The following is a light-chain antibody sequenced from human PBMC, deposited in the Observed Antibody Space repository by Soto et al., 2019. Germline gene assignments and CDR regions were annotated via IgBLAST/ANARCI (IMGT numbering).Light chain of an antibody. CDR1: RDVGSD. CDR3: LQDYADSWT. Sequence: QMTQSPSSLSASVGEKIIITCRASRDVGSDVSWYQQKPGQAPKLLIYASSNLYTGVPSRFSGRRSGTEFTLTISSLQPEDFASYYCLQDYADSWTFGQGTKVEIE. J-gene: IGKJ1*01. CDR2: ASS. V-gene: IGKV1-6*01.